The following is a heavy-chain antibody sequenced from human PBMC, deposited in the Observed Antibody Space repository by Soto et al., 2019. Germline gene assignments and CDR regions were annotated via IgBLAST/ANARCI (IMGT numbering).Heavy chain of an antibody. CDR2: ISAYNGDT. CDR1: GYTFTSYG. CDR3: ARDRRGSSSYYYYYGMDV. V-gene: IGHV1-18*01. D-gene: IGHD6-13*01. Sequence: ASVKVSCKASGYTFTSYGIRWVRQAPGQGLEWMGWISAYNGDTNYAQKLQGRVTMTTDTSTSTAYMELRSLRSDDTAVYYCARDRRGSSSYYYYYGMDVWGQGTTVTVSS. J-gene: IGHJ6*02.